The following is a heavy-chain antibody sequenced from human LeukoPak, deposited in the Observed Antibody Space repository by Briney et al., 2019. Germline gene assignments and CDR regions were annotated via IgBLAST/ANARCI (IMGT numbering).Heavy chain of an antibody. J-gene: IGHJ6*02. D-gene: IGHD5-12*01. Sequence: GASVKVSCKASGFTFSNSAFQWVRQARGQRLEWIGWIVVGSDSTKYAQKFQERVSITRDMSTSTVYMELSSLRSEDTAVYYCTAEIYRGHVYFYYYGMDVWGQGTTVTVSS. CDR2: IVVGSDST. CDR3: TAEIYRGHVYFYYYGMDV. CDR1: GFTFSNSA. V-gene: IGHV1-58*01.